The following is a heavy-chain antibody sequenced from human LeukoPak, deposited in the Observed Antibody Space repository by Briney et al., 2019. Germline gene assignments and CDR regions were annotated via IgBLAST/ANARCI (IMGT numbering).Heavy chain of an antibody. V-gene: IGHV3-30*04. CDR2: ISYDGSNK. D-gene: IGHD2-2*01. CDR3: ARAGRRGVVVPAARDY. Sequence: SGGSLRLSCAASGFTFSSYAMHWVRQAPGKGLEWVAVISYDGSNKYYADSVKGRFTISRDNSKNTLYLQMNSLRAEDTAVYYCARAGRRGVVVPAARDYWGHGTLVTVSS. J-gene: IGHJ4*01. CDR1: GFTFSSYA.